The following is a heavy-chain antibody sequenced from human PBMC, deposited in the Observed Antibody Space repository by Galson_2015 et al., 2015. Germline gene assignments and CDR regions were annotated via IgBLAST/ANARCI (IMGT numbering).Heavy chain of an antibody. CDR1: GFTFGNAW. CDR2: IRSKTNGGSA. J-gene: IGHJ5*02. Sequence: SLRLSCAASGFTFGNAWMTWVRQAPGKGLEWIGRIRSKTNGGSADYAAPVKGRFTISRDDSKNTLYLQMTSLKTEDTAVYYCTTEPPAYWSGGRCFSEGFDPWGQGTLVTVSS. D-gene: IGHD2-15*01. CDR3: TTEPPAYWSGGRCFSEGFDP. V-gene: IGHV3-15*01.